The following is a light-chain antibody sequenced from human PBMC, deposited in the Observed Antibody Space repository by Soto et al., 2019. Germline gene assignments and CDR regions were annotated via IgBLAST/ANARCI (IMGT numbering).Light chain of an antibody. CDR1: TSDVGGYNY. CDR3: SSYTSSTTRL. CDR2: DVS. Sequence: QYARTQPASLSGSPGQSITSSCSGTTSDVGGYNYVSWYQQHPGKAPKLMIYDVSNRPSGVSNRFSGSKSGNTASLTISGLQAEDEADYYCSSYTSSTTRLFGGGTKLTVL. V-gene: IGLV2-14*01. J-gene: IGLJ2*01.